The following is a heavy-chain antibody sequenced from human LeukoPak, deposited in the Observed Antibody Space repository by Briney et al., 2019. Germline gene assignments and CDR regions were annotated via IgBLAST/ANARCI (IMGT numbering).Heavy chain of an antibody. J-gene: IGHJ6*03. CDR2: IYYSGST. D-gene: IGHD2-2*01. CDR3: ARDRSDIVVVPAAYYYYYYMDV. V-gene: IGHV4-59*12. CDR1: GGSISSYY. Sequence: SETLSLTCTVSGGSISSYYWSWIRQPPGKGLEWIGYIYYSGSTYYNPSLKSRVTISVDTSKNQFSLKLSSVTAADTAVYYCARDRSDIVVVPAAYYYYYYMDVWGKGTTVTVSS.